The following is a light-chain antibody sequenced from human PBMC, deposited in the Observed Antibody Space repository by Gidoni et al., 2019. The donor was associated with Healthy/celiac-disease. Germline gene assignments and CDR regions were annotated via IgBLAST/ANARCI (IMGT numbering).Light chain of an antibody. V-gene: IGLV2-11*01. Sequence: QSALTQPRSVSGSPGQSVTISCTGTSSDVGGYNYVSWYQQHPGKAPKLMIYDVIKRPSGVPDRFSGSKSGNTASLTISGLQAEDEADYYCCSYAGSYTEVCGGGTKLTVL. CDR2: DVI. CDR3: CSYAGSYTEV. J-gene: IGLJ2*01. CDR1: SSDVGGYNY.